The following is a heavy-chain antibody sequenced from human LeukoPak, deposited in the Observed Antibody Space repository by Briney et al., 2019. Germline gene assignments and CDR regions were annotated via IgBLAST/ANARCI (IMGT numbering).Heavy chain of an antibody. CDR2: IYTSGST. CDR3: ARGHGSGTGIPL. J-gene: IGHJ4*02. V-gene: IGHV4-4*07. Sequence: NPSETLPLTCSVSGGPIRRYYWIYLPQPTGKTLEGIGRIYTSGSTNYNPSLKSRVTMSVDTSKNQFSLKLSSVTAADTAVYYCARGHGSGTGIPLWGQGTLVTVSS. D-gene: IGHD3-10*01. CDR1: GGPIRRYY.